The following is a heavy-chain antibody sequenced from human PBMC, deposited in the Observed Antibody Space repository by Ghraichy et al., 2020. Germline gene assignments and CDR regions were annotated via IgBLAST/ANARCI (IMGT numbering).Heavy chain of an antibody. CDR1: GYTFTSYY. CDR3: AREVKSITIFGVVTHFDY. CDR2: INPSGGST. D-gene: IGHD3-3*01. V-gene: IGHV1-46*01. Sequence: ASVKVSCKASGYTFTSYYMHWVRQAPGQGLEWMGIINPSGGSTSYAQKFQGRVTMTRDTSTSTVYMELSSLRSEDTAVYYCAREVKSITIFGVVTHFDYWGQGTLVTVSS. J-gene: IGHJ4*02.